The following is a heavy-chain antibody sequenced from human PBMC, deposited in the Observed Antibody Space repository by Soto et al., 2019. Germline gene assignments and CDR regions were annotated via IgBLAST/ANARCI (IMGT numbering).Heavy chain of an antibody. V-gene: IGHV3-23*01. D-gene: IGHD6-6*01. J-gene: IGHJ4*02. CDR1: GFTFSSYA. CDR2: ITAKSGST. Sequence: PGGSLRLSCAASGFTFSSYAMYWVRQAPGKGLEWVSSITAKSGSTYYADSVKGRFTISRDNSKNTLSLRMNSLRVEDTAVYYCAKVQPSLTTRPDYFDRWGQGTLVTVSS. CDR3: AKVQPSLTTRPDYFDR.